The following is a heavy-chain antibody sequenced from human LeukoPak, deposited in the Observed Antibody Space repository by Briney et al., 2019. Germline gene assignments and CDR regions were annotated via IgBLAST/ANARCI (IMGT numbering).Heavy chain of an antibody. CDR2: ISGSGGST. CDR1: GFTFSSYA. J-gene: IGHJ4*02. Sequence: GGSLRLSCAASGFTFSSYAMSWVRHAPGKGLEWVSAISGSGGSTYYADSVGGRFTISRDNSKNTLYLQMNSLSAEDTAVYYCANLRPYGGNSVASLDYWGQGTLVTVSS. V-gene: IGHV3-23*01. D-gene: IGHD4-23*01. CDR3: ANLRPYGGNSVASLDY.